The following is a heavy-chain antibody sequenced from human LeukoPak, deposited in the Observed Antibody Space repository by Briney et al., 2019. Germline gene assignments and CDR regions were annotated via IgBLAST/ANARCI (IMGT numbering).Heavy chain of an antibody. CDR2: ISSSSSYI. V-gene: IGHV3-21*04. D-gene: IGHD6-13*01. CDR3: AKGTHSSSWHWFDS. CDR1: GFTFSSYS. Sequence: GGSLRLSCAASGFTFSSYSMNWVRQAPGKGLEWVSSISSSSSYIYYADSVKGRFTISRDNSKNTLYLQMNSLRAEDTAVYYCAKGTHSSSWHWFDSWGQGTLVTVSS. J-gene: IGHJ5*01.